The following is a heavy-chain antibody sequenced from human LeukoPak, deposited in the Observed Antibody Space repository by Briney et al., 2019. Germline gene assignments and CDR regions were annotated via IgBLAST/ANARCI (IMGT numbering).Heavy chain of an antibody. Sequence: SETLSLTCTVSGVSISSGGYYWSWIRQHPGKGLEWIGYIYYSGSTYYNPSLKSRVTISVDTSKNQFSLKLSSVTAADTAVYYSARVAAAAGTLTIDYWGQGALVTVSS. CDR3: ARVAAAAGTLTIDY. CDR2: IYYSGST. CDR1: GVSISSGGYY. J-gene: IGHJ4*02. D-gene: IGHD6-13*01. V-gene: IGHV4-31*03.